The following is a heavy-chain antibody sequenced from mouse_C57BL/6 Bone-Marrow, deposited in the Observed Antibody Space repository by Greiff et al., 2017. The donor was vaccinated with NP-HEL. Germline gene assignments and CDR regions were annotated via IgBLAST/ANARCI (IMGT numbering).Heavy chain of an antibody. V-gene: IGHV1-76*01. J-gene: IGHJ2*01. CDR1: GYTFTDYY. CDR2: IYPGSGNT. D-gene: IGHD2-3*01. Sequence: QVQLKESGAELVRPGASVKLSCKASGYTFTDYYINWVKQRPGQGLEWIARIYPGSGNTYYNEKFKGKATLTAEKSSSTAYMQLSSLTSEDSAVYFCAGWLLDFDYWGQGTTLTVSS. CDR3: AGWLLDFDY.